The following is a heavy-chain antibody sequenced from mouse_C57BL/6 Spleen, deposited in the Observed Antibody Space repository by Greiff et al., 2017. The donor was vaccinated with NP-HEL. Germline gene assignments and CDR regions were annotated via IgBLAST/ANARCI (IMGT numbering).Heavy chain of an antibody. CDR3: ARGPDLLIFDY. V-gene: IGHV1-52*01. J-gene: IGHJ2*01. Sequence: ELPLPSSSVKLSCPSPGYTFTSYWPHWVKQRPIQGLEWIGNIDPSDSETHYNQKFKDKATLTVDKSSSTAYMQLISLTSEDSAVYYCARGPDLLIFDYWGQGTTLTVSS. CDR2: IDPSDSET. CDR1: GYTFTSYW. D-gene: IGHD2-1*01.